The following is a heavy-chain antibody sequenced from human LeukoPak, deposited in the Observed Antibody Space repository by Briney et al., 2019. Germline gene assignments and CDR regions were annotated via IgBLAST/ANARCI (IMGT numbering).Heavy chain of an antibody. D-gene: IGHD6-6*01. CDR2: IWYDGSNK. J-gene: IGHJ4*02. CDR3: AKEAPRIAALFPD. V-gene: IGHV3-30*02. Sequence: GGSLRLSCAASGFTFSSYGMHWVRQAPGKGLEWVAVIWYDGSNKYYADSVKGRFTISRDNSKNTLYLQMNSLRAEDTAVYYCAKEAPRIAALFPDWGQGTLVTVSS. CDR1: GFTFSSYG.